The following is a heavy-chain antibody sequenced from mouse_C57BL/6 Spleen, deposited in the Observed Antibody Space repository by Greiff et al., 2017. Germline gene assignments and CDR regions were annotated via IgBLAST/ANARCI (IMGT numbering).Heavy chain of an antibody. CDR3: ATNYYGSSSAWFAY. J-gene: IGHJ3*01. V-gene: IGHV5-4*03. Sequence: EVKLMESGGGLVKPGGSLKLSCAASGFTFSSYAMSWVRQTPEKRLEWVATISDGGSYTYYPDNVKGRFTISRDNAKNNLYLQMSHLKSEDTAMYYCATNYYGSSSAWFAYWGQGTLVTVSA. CDR1: GFTFSSYA. D-gene: IGHD1-1*01. CDR2: ISDGGSYT.